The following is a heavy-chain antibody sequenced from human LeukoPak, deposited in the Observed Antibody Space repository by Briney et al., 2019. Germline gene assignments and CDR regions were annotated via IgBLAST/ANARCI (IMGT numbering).Heavy chain of an antibody. CDR2: ISAYNGNT. J-gene: IGHJ3*02. V-gene: IGHV1-18*01. CDR1: GYTFTSYG. D-gene: IGHD2-21*02. Sequence: ASVKVSCKASGYTFTSYGISWVRQAPGQGLEWMGWISAYNGNTNYAQKLQGRVTMTTDTSTSTAYMELRSLRSDDTAVYYCAAEAVVVTADAFDIWGQGTMVTVSS. CDR3: AAEAVVVTADAFDI.